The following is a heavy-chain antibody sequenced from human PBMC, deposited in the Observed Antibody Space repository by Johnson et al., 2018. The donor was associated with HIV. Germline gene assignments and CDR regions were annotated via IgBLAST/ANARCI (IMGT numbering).Heavy chain of an antibody. Sequence: VQLVESGGGVVQPGGSLRLSCAASGFTFSSYGMHWVRQAPGKGLEWVAVIWYDGSNKYYADSVKGRFTISRDNAKNSLYLQMNSLRAEDTALYYCGRGYSSDWSDGFDILGQGTMVTVSS. CDR1: GFTFSSYG. V-gene: IGHV3-33*01. D-gene: IGHD6-19*01. J-gene: IGHJ3*02. CDR2: IWYDGSNK. CDR3: GRGYSSDWSDGFDI.